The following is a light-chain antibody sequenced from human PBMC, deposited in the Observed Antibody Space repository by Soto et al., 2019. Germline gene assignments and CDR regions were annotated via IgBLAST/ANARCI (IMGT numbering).Light chain of an antibody. CDR1: QSVSSN. Sequence: EIVMTQSPATLSVSPGERATLSCRASQSVSSNLAWYQQKPGQAPRLLIYGASTRATGIPARFSGSGSGTEFTLTSSSLQSEDLAVYYCQQYSNGPFTFGPGTKVDIK. J-gene: IGKJ3*01. CDR3: QQYSNGPFT. V-gene: IGKV3-15*01. CDR2: GAS.